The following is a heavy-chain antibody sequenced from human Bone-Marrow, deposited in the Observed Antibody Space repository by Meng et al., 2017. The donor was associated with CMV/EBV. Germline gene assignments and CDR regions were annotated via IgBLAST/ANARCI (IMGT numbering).Heavy chain of an antibody. D-gene: IGHD6-19*01. V-gene: IGHV3-33*06. CDR1: GFTFSDFG. Sequence: GESLKISCAASGFTFSDFGMHWVRQAPGKGLEWVGVIWDDGRNKHYADSVKGRFTISRDISKNTVYLQMNSLRAEDTAVYYCAKDQGSGWFNFDYWGQGTLVTVSS. J-gene: IGHJ4*02. CDR2: IWDDGRNK. CDR3: AKDQGSGWFNFDY.